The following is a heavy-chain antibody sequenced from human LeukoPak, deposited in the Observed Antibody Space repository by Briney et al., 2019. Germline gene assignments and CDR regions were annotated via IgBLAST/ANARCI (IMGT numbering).Heavy chain of an antibody. Sequence: ETLSLTCTVSGGSISSSSYYWGWVRQAPGKGLEWVSSFIANSGNTYYADSVKGRFTISRDNSKNTLYLQMNSLRAEDTAVYHCANSLWRGSWSDHEDDYWGQGTLVTVSS. CDR1: GGSISSSSYY. CDR2: FIANSGNT. J-gene: IGHJ4*02. V-gene: IGHV3-23*01. D-gene: IGHD6-13*01. CDR3: ANSLWRGSWSDHEDDY.